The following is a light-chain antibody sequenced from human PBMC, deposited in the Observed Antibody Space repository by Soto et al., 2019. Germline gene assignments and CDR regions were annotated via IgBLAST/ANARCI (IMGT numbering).Light chain of an antibody. CDR1: QSVSSTY. Sequence: EIVLTQSPGTLSLSPGESATLSCRASQSVSSTYLAWYQQKPGQAPRLLIYGASSRAPGIPDRFSGSGSGTDFTLTISRLEPEDFAVYYCQHYGTSPSTVGRGTKVDIK. J-gene: IGKJ1*01. CDR3: QHYGTSPST. CDR2: GAS. V-gene: IGKV3-20*01.